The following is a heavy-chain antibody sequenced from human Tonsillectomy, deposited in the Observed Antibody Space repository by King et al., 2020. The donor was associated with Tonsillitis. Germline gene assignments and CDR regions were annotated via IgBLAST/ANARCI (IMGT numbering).Heavy chain of an antibody. Sequence: VQLVESGGGVVQPGRSLRLSCAAFAFTFSTYTMHWVRQAPGKGLEWVAVISSDGSNKYYADSVMGRFTISRDNSKNTLYLQMNSLRAEDTAVYYCARDPDDYYLDYWGQGTLVTVSS. J-gene: IGHJ4*02. D-gene: IGHD3-16*01. V-gene: IGHV3-30*04. CDR3: ARDPDDYYLDY. CDR1: AFTFSTYT. CDR2: ISSDGSNK.